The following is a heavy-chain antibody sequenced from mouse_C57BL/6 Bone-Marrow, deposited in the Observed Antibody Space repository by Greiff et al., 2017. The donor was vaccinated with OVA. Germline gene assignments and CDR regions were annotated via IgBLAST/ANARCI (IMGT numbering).Heavy chain of an antibody. CDR2: IDPSDSYT. V-gene: IGHV1-50*01. J-gene: IGHJ4*01. CDR3: ARVGYCSSYYARDY. CDR1: GYTFTSYW. Sequence: QVQLQQPGAELVKPGASVKLSCKASGYTFTSYWMQWVKQRPGQGLEWIGEIDPSDSYTNYNQKFKGKATLTVDTSSSTAYMHLSSLTSEDSAVYYCARVGYCSSYYARDYWGQGTSVTVSS. D-gene: IGHD1-1*01.